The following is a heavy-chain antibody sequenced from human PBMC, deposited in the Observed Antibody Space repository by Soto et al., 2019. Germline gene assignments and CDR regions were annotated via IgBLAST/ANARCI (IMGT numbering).Heavy chain of an antibody. D-gene: IGHD2-15*01. Sequence: EVQLLESGGDLVQPGGSLRLSCAASGFTFSTYAMSWVRQAPGKGLEWVSTINTSGGSTYYADSVKGRFTISRDNSKNTVYLQMNSMRPEDTAVYYCAKFYGGKSAHTYTIDPWGQGTLVTVSS. J-gene: IGHJ5*02. CDR2: INTSGGST. CDR1: GFTFSTYA. V-gene: IGHV3-23*01. CDR3: AKFYGGKSAHTYTIDP.